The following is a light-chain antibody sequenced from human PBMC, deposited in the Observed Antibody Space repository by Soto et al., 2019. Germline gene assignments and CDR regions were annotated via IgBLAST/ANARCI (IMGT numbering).Light chain of an antibody. J-gene: IGKJ2*01. Sequence: DIQMTQSPSSLSASVGDRVTITCRARQSISSSLNWYQQKPGKAPKLLIYAASILQSGVTSRFSGSGSGTDFTLNISSLQPEDFATYYCQHSYSTPSTFGQGTKLEIK. V-gene: IGKV1-39*01. CDR2: AAS. CDR3: QHSYSTPST. CDR1: QSISSS.